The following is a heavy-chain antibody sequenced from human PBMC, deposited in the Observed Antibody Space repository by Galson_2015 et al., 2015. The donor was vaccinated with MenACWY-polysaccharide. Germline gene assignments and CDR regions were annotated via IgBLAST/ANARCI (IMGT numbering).Heavy chain of an antibody. Sequence: SLRLSCAASGFTFWSYPMNWVRQTPGKGLEWVSGISGSGNSAFYADSVRGRFTISRDNSKNTLYLQMNSLRADDTALYYCAKSGGDGVTVFATVPTAPESWGQGTLVTVSS. D-gene: IGHD2-21*01. CDR2: ISGSGNSA. V-gene: IGHV3-23*01. CDR1: GFTFWSYP. CDR3: AKSGGDGVTVFATVPTAPES. J-gene: IGHJ4*02.